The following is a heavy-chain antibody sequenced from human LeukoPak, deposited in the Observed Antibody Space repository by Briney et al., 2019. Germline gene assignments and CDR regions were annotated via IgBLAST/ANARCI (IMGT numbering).Heavy chain of an antibody. CDR3: ARDSAGDSSGYYYEPFDY. V-gene: IGHV1-18*01. J-gene: IGHJ4*02. Sequence: ASVKVSCKASGYTFTSYGISWVRQAPGQGLEWMGWISAYNGNTNYAQKLQGRVTMTTDTSTSTAYMELRSLRSDDTAVYYCARDSAGDSSGYYYEPFDYWGRGTLVTVSS. D-gene: IGHD3-22*01. CDR1: GYTFTSYG. CDR2: ISAYNGNT.